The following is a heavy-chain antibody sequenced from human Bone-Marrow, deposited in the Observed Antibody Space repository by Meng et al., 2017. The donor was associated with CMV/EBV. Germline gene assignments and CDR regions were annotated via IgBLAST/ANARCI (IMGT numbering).Heavy chain of an antibody. V-gene: IGHV3-48*04. CDR2: ISSSSSTI. D-gene: IGHD3-9*01. Sequence: GESLKISCAASGFTFSRYWMSWVRQAPGKGLEWVSYISSSSSTIYYADSVKGRFTISRDNAKNSLYLQMNSLRAEDTAVYYCARALDILTGYFPYYYYYGMDVWGQGTTVTVSS. CDR3: ARALDILTGYFPYYYYYGMDV. CDR1: GFTFSRYW. J-gene: IGHJ6*02.